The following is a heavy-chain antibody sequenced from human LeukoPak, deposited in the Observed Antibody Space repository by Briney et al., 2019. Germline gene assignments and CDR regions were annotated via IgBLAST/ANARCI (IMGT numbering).Heavy chain of an antibody. J-gene: IGHJ3*02. CDR1: GGSISSYY. Sequence: SETLSLTCTVSGGSISSYYWNWIRQPPGKGLEWIGYIYYSGSTNYNPSLKSRVTILVDTAKNQFSLRLSSVTAADSAVYYCAGEYSSSSGRRAFDIWGQGTMVTVSS. CDR3: AGEYSSSSGRRAFDI. D-gene: IGHD6-6*01. V-gene: IGHV4-59*08. CDR2: IYYSGST.